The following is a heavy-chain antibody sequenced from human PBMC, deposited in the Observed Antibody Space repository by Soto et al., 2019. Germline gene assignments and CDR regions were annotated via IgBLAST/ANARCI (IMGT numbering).Heavy chain of an antibody. D-gene: IGHD2-21*02. Sequence: GGSLRLSCAVSGFIFSDHYMDWVRQAPGKGLEWVGRSRNKDHRYSTEYAASVRGRFTISRDDSKNVLYLQMNSLRVEGTAVYYCVRGLNSFDVWGQGTMVTVSS. CDR1: GFIFSDHY. V-gene: IGHV3-72*01. CDR2: SRNKDHRYST. CDR3: VRGLNSFDV. J-gene: IGHJ3*01.